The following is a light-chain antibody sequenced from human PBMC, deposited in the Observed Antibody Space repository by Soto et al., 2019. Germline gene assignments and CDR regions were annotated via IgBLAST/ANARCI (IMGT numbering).Light chain of an antibody. CDR2: GNS. J-gene: IGLJ3*02. Sequence: QSVLTQPPSVSGAPGQRVTISCTGYNSNIGAGYDVHWYQQLPGTAPKLLIYGNSNRPSGVPDRFSASKSGTSASLAITGLQAEDEADYYCQSYDSSLSGWVFGVGTQLTVL. CDR1: NSNIGAGYD. V-gene: IGLV1-40*01. CDR3: QSYDSSLSGWV.